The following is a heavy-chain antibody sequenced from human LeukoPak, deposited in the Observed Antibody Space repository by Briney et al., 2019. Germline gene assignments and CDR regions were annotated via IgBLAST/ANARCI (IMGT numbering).Heavy chain of an antibody. J-gene: IGHJ4*02. D-gene: IGHD2-2*01. V-gene: IGHV4-59*01. CDR3: ARADGYCSSTSCYPGGSSSPYFDY. CDR2: IYYSGST. Sequence: SETLSLTCTVSGGSISSYYWSWIRQPPGKGLEWIGYIYYSGSTNYNPSLKSRVTISVDTSKNQFSLKLSSVTAADTAVYYCARADGYCSSTSCYPGGSSSPYFDYWGQGTLVTVSS. CDR1: GGSISSYY.